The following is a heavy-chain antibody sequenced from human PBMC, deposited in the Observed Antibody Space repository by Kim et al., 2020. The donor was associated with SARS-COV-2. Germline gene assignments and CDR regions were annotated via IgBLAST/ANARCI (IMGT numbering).Heavy chain of an antibody. V-gene: IGHV1-2*02. CDR3: AREGIMWESSW. D-gene: IGHD1-26*01. J-gene: IGHJ4*02. CDR2: T. Sequence: TNYAQKFQGRVTMTRDTSISTAYMELSRLRSDDTAVYYCAREGIMWESSWWGQGTLVTVSS.